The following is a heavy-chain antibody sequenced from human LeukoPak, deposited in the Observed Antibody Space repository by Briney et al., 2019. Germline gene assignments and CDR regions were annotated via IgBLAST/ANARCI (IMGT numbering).Heavy chain of an antibody. CDR2: INWNGGST. CDR1: GFTFDDYG. J-gene: IGHJ4*02. D-gene: IGHD2-2*02. Sequence: GGSLRLSCAASGFTFDDYGMSWVRQAPGKGLEWVSGINWNGGSTGYADSVKGRFTISRDNAKNSLYLQMNSLRAEDTALYYCARDRVPAAIGVFGYWGQGTLVTVSS. V-gene: IGHV3-20*04. CDR3: ARDRVPAAIGVFGY.